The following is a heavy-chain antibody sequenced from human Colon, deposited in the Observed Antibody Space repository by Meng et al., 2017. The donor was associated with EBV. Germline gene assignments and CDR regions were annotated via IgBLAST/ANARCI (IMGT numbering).Heavy chain of an antibody. CDR1: GWSFSGYH. CDR2: INHSGST. V-gene: IGHV4-34*01. CDR3: ARRTTVNLRSFDS. Sequence: QGQTEEWVAGVFKPRESLSLHCAVSGWSFSGYHWSWIRQAPGKGLEWIGEINHSGSTKFNPSLESRVSISVDTSENQVSLKLTSVTAADTAVYYCARRTTVNLRSFDSWGQGTLVTVSS. D-gene: IGHD4-17*01. J-gene: IGHJ4*02.